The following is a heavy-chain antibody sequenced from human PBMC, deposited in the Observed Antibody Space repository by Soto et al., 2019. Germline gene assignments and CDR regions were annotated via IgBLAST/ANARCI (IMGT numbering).Heavy chain of an antibody. J-gene: IGHJ4*02. CDR3: ARAAGYGSGSYYDY. CDR1: GYTFTSYA. D-gene: IGHD3-10*01. CDR2: INAGNGNT. V-gene: IGHV1-3*01. Sequence: QVQLVQSGAEVKKPGASVKVSCKASGYTFTSYAIHSVRQAPGQRLEWMGWINAGNGNTEYSQKFQGKITITRDTSASTAQMELSSLRSEDTAVYYCARAAGYGSGSYYDYWGQGTLVTVSS.